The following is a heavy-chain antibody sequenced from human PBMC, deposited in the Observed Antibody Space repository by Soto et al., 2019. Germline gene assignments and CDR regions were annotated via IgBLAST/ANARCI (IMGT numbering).Heavy chain of an antibody. J-gene: IGHJ4*02. Sequence: QVQLQESGPGLVKPSETLSLTCTVSGGSINNYYWSWIRQPPGKGLEWIGYSGNTDYNPSLKSRVTISLDTSKNQFSLKLSSVTAADTAVYYCACSGGGSSDYWGQGILVTVSS. V-gene: IGHV4-59*01. D-gene: IGHD2-15*01. CDR2: YSGNT. CDR1: GGSINNYY. CDR3: ACSGGGSSDY.